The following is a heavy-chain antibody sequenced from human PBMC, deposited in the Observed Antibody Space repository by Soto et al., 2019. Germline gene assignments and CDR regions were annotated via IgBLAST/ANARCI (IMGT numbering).Heavy chain of an antibody. CDR2: INHSGST. CDR3: AREYSSGWYMVFYAFHI. V-gene: IGHV4-34*01. CDR1: GGSFSGYY. D-gene: IGHD6-19*01. J-gene: IGHJ3*02. Sequence: SETLSLTCAVYGGSFSGYYWSWIRQPPGKGLEWIGEINHSGSTNYNPSLKSRVTISVDTSKNQFSLKLSSVTAADTAVYYCAREYSSGWYMVFYAFHIWGQGTLVTVSS.